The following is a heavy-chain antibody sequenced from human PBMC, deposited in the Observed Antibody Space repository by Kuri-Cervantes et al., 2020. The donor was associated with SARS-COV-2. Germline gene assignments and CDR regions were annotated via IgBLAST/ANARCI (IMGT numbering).Heavy chain of an antibody. V-gene: IGHV3-30*18. Sequence: GESLKISCAASGFTFSRYGMHWVRQAPGKGLEWVAVISYDERNKFYIDSVKGRFTISRDNSKNTLYLQMDSLRVEDTAVYFCAKDGAIVGATSFDYWGQGTLVTVSS. CDR3: AKDGAIVGATSFDY. D-gene: IGHD1-26*01. CDR2: ISYDERNK. J-gene: IGHJ4*02. CDR1: GFTFSRYG.